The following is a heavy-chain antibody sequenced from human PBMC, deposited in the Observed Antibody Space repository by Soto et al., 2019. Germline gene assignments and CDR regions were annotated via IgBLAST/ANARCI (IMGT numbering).Heavy chain of an antibody. D-gene: IGHD5-18*01. Sequence: QVQLVQSGGGVVQAGRSLRLSCAASGFTFRTYGMHWVRQAPGNGLEWVAVISDDGKNKYNLASVEGRFTISRDNSKNMLFLQMYGLRTEDTAVYYCAKGGGYTSGTNDAFDFLGPGTMVTVSS. CDR1: GFTFRTYG. CDR3: AKGGGYTSGTNDAFDF. J-gene: IGHJ3*01. V-gene: IGHV3-30*18. CDR2: ISDDGKNK.